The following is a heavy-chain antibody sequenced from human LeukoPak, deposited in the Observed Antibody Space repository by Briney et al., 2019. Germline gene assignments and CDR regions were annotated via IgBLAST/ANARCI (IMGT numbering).Heavy chain of an antibody. CDR2: IYSGGST. CDR1: GFTVSSNY. Sequence: PGGSLRLSCAASGFTVSSNYMSWVRQAPGKGLEGVSVIYSGGSTYYADSVKGRFTISKDNSKNTLYLQMNSLRAEVTAVYYCARDLYYYDSSVQNWYFDLWGRGTLVTVSS. J-gene: IGHJ2*01. V-gene: IGHV3-53*01. D-gene: IGHD3-22*01. CDR3: ARDLYYYDSSVQNWYFDL.